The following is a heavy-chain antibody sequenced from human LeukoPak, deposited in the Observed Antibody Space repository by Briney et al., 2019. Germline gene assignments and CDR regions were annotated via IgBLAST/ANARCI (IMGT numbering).Heavy chain of an antibody. D-gene: IGHD6-19*01. J-gene: IGHJ5*02. CDR3: ARATSGWYNWFDP. CDR2: IYYSGST. Sequence: SGTLSLTCTVSGGSISRYYWRWVRQPPGKGLEWIGYIYYSGSTNYNPSLKSRVTISVDTSKNQFSLKLSSVTAADTAVYYCARATSGWYNWFDPWGQGTLVTVSS. V-gene: IGHV4-59*01. CDR1: GGSISRYY.